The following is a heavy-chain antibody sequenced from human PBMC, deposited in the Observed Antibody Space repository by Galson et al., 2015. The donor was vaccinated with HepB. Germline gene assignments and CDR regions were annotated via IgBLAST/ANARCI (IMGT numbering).Heavy chain of an antibody. CDR3: ARDRGSSSSWYWELPESYYYGMDV. Sequence: SLRLSCAASGFTFSDYYMSWIRQAPGKGLEWVSYISSSSSYTNYADSVKGRFTVSRDNAKNSLYLQMNSLRAEDTAVYYCARDRGSSSSWYWELPESYYYGMDVWGQGTTVTVSS. CDR1: GFTFSDYY. V-gene: IGHV3-11*06. CDR2: ISSSSSYT. D-gene: IGHD6-13*01. J-gene: IGHJ6*02.